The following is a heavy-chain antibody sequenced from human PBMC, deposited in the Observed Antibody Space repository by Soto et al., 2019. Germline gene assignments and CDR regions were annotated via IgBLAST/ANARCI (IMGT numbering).Heavy chain of an antibody. CDR1: GFSLTTSGVG. CDR3: AHRVLRTVFGLVTTTAIYFDF. V-gene: IGHV2-5*02. D-gene: IGHD3-3*01. J-gene: IGHJ4*02. CDR2: VYWDDDK. Sequence: QITLNESGPTQVKPRQTLTLTCTFSGFSLTTSGVGVGWIRQSPEKAQEWLALVYWDDDKRYSPSLKSILTTTKDTSKNQVVLTMADLDPADTATYYCAHRVLRTVFGLVTTTAIYFDFWGQGTPVAVSS.